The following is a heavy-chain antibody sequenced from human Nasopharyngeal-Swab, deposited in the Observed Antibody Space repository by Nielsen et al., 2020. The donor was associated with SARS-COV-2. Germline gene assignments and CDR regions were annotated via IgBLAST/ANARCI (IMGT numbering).Heavy chain of an antibody. CDR1: GFTFSSYS. J-gene: IGHJ4*02. D-gene: IGHD3-10*01. CDR2: ISSSSSYI. Sequence: GESLKISCAASGFTFSSYSMNWVRQAPGKGLEWVSSISSSSSYIYYADSVKGRFTISRDNAKNSLYLQMNSLRAEDTAVYYCARVDRDMVWGDVFDYWGQGTLVTVSS. V-gene: IGHV3-21*01. CDR3: ARVDRDMVWGDVFDY.